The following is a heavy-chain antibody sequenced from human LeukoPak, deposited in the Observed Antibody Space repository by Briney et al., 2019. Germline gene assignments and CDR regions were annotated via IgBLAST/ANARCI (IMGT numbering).Heavy chain of an antibody. CDR2: ISSSSSYI. CDR1: GFTFSSYG. Sequence: GRSLRLSCAASGFTFSSYGMHWVRQAPGKGLEWVSSISSSSSYIYYADSVKGRFTISRDNAKNSLYLQMNSLRAEDTAVYYCARVYDFWSGYYDYWGQGTLVTVSS. V-gene: IGHV3-21*01. CDR3: ARVYDFWSGYYDY. J-gene: IGHJ4*02. D-gene: IGHD3-3*01.